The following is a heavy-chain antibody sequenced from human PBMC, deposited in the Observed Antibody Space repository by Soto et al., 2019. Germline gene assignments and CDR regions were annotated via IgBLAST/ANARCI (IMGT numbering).Heavy chain of an antibody. Sequence: LSLTCAVYGESFSGYHWTWIRQSPGQGLEWIGEINLSGNTNYNPSLKSRVTISVDTSKNQFSLKLTSVTAADTAVYYCARVLVTYGGIMVPYNWFDTWGQGNLVTVSS. CDR3: ARVLVTYGGIMVPYNWFDT. D-gene: IGHD3-16*01. CDR1: GESFSGYH. V-gene: IGHV4-34*01. J-gene: IGHJ5*02. CDR2: INLSGNT.